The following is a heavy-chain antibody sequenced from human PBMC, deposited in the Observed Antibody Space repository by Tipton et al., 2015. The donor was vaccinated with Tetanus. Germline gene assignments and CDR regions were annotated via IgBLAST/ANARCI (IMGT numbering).Heavy chain of an antibody. CDR2: ISSSGVYT. CDR3: ARDDGGDYLTSVYV. J-gene: IGHJ6*02. V-gene: IGHV3-23*01. CDR1: GFTFSSYA. D-gene: IGHD1-26*01. Sequence: SLRLSCAASGFTFSSYAMSWVRQAPGKGLEWLSGISSSGVYTFYADSLKGRFTTSRDNSKNTLYLQMNSLRVEDTAVYFCARDDGGDYLTSVYVWGQGTTVTVSS.